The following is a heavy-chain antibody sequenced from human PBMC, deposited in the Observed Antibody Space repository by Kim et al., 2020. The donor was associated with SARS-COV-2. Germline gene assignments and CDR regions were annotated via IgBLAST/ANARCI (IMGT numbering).Heavy chain of an antibody. V-gene: IGHV3-9*01. CDR2: ISWNSGST. D-gene: IGHD2-2*01. CDR1: GFTFDDYA. CDR3: AKESCSSTSCYGLWGWFDP. Sequence: GGSLRLSCAASGFTFDDYAMHWVRQAPGKGLEWVSGISWNSGSTCYADSVKGRFTISRDNAKNSLYLQMNSLRAEDTALYYCAKESCSSTSCYGLWGWFDPWGQGTLVTVSS. J-gene: IGHJ5*02.